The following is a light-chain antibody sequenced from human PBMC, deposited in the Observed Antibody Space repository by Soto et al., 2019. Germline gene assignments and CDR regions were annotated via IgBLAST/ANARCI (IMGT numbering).Light chain of an antibody. CDR1: QSVSSY. CDR3: QQRTDWPTD. Sequence: DIVLTQSPATLSLSPGERATLSCRTSQSVSSYLIWYQQKPGQAPRLLIYGAFNRAAGVPARFSGSGSGTDFTLTISSLEPEDSAVYYCQQRTDWPTDFSPGTKVEIK. CDR2: GAF. J-gene: IGKJ3*01. V-gene: IGKV3-11*01.